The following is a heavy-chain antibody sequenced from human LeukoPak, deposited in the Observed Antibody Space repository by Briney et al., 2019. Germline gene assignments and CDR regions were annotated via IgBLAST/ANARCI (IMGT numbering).Heavy chain of an antibody. CDR1: GGTFSSYA. V-gene: IGHV1-69*06. CDR2: IIPIFGTA. CDR3: ARSLFRFLEWSYRSYYYYYMDV. D-gene: IGHD3-3*01. Sequence: TVKVSCKASGGTFSSYAISWVRQAPGQGLEWVGGIIPIFGTANYAQKFQGRVTITADKSTSTAYMELSSLRSEDTAVYYCARSLFRFLEWSYRSYYYYYMDVWGKGTTVTVSS. J-gene: IGHJ6*03.